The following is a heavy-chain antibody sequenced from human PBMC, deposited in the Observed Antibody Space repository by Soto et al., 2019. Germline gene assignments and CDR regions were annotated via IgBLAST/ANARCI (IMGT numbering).Heavy chain of an antibody. D-gene: IGHD2-8*01. CDR3: AATVTLNDLCTNGFCFCRDY. V-gene: IGHV1-24*01. CDR1: GYTLTALS. J-gene: IGHJ4*02. Sequence: ASVKVSCKVSGYTLTALSMHWVRQAPGKGLEWMGNSDPDDGDTIYAQKFQGRVTMTEDTSTDIAYMELSSLRSEDTAVYYCAATVTLNDLCTNGFCFCRDYWGQGTLVTVSS. CDR2: SDPDDGDT.